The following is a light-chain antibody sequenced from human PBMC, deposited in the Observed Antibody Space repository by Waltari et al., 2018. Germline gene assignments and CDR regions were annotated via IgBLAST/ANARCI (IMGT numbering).Light chain of an antibody. Sequence: EIVLTQSLATLSLSPGERATLSCRASQSVSNFLACFQQKPGQAPRLLIYDASNRATGIPARFMDGCSGTDFTLTISSLEPEDFAVYYCQQRSNWPLMYTFGQGTKLEIK. J-gene: IGKJ2*01. CDR2: DAS. CDR1: QSVSNF. V-gene: IGKV3-11*01. CDR3: QQRSNWPLMYT.